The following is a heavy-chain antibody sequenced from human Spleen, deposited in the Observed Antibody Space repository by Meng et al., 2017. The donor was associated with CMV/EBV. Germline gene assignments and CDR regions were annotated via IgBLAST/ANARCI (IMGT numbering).Heavy chain of an antibody. D-gene: IGHD3-10*01. CDR2: ISAYNGNT. J-gene: IGHJ4*02. CDR3: ARDYTYYYGSGSLYYFDY. Sequence: ASVKVSCKASGYTFTAHYFHWVRQAPGQGLEWMGWISAYNGNTNYAQKLQGRVTMTIDTSTSTAYMELRSLRSDDTAVYYCARDYTYYYGSGSLYYFDYWGQGTLVTVSS. V-gene: IGHV1-18*04. CDR1: GYTFTAHY.